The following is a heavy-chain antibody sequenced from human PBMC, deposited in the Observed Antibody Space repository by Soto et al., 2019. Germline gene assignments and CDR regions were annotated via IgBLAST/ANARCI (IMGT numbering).Heavy chain of an antibody. J-gene: IGHJ5*02. Sequence: SETLSLTCAVSGDSIISIYHWAWIRQSPGRGLEWIASIYHTGTTYYTPSLESRVTISVDTSKNQFSLKLSSVTAADTAVYYCARDPWFDPWGQGTLVTVSS. CDR2: IYHTGTT. CDR3: ARDPWFDP. CDR1: GDSIISIYH. V-gene: IGHV4-38-2*02.